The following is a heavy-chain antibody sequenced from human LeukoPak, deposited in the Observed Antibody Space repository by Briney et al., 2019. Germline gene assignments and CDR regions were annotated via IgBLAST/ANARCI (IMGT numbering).Heavy chain of an antibody. Sequence: GASVKVSCYASGYTFTSYYMHWVRQAPGQGLEWMGLISPTGGSTGYAQKFQGRVTMTRDMSTSTDYMELSSLRSEDTAIYYCARDNSVGDNAWWFDPWGQGTLVTVSS. CDR1: GYTFTSYY. CDR2: ISPTGGST. V-gene: IGHV1-46*01. J-gene: IGHJ5*02. D-gene: IGHD1-26*01. CDR3: ARDNSVGDNAWWFDP.